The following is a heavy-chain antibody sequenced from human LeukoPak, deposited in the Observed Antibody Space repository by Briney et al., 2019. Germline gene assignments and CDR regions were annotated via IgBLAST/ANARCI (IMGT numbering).Heavy chain of an antibody. J-gene: IGHJ5*02. Sequence: PGRSLRLSCAASGFTFDDYAMHWVRQAPGKGLEWVSGISWNSGSIGYADSVKGRFTISRDNAKNSLYLQMNSLRAEDTALYYCAKGGIAVAGNPDEWLDPWGQGTLVTVSS. CDR2: ISWNSGSI. CDR1: GFTFDDYA. D-gene: IGHD6-19*01. V-gene: IGHV3-9*01. CDR3: AKGGIAVAGNPDEWLDP.